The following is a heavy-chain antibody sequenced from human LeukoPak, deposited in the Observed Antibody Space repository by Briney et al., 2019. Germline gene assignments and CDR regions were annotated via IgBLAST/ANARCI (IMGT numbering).Heavy chain of an antibody. CDR2: IYHGGST. V-gene: IGHV4-4*02. CDR3: ARDGPGDVGFDY. J-gene: IGHJ4*02. Sequence: PSETLSLTCAVSGGSISSSNWWSWVRQPPGKGLEWIGEIYHGGSTNYNPSLKSRVTISVDKSKNQFSLKLSSVTAADTAVYYCARDGPGDVGFDYWGQGTLVTVSS. CDR1: GGSISSSNW. D-gene: IGHD7-27*01.